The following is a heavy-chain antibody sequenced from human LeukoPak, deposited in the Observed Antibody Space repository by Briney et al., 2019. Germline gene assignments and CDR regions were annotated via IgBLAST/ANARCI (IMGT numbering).Heavy chain of an antibody. CDR3: ARTSIAARDSEFEP. D-gene: IGHD6-6*01. CDR2: ISAYNGNT. J-gene: IGHJ5*02. Sequence: GASVKVSCKASGYTFSSYGISWVRQAPGQGLEWMGWISAYNGNTNYAQKLQGRVTMTTDTSTATAYMELRSLRSDDTAVYYCARTSIAARDSEFEPWGQGTLVTVSS. CDR1: GYTFSSYG. V-gene: IGHV1-18*01.